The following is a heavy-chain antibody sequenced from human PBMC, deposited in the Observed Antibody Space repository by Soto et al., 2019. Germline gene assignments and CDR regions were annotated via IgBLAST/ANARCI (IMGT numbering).Heavy chain of an antibody. CDR2: IYWDDDK. CDR1: GFSLSSTRVA. Sequence: QITLKESGPTLVKPTQTLTLTCTFSGFSLSSTRVAVGWIRQPPGKALEWLALIYWDDDKRYSPFLKSRLTITKDTSKNQVVLIMPDMDPVDTATYYCAHSVVAGLGYYFDYWGQGTLVTVSS. CDR3: AHSVVAGLGYYFDY. D-gene: IGHD6-19*01. J-gene: IGHJ4*02. V-gene: IGHV2-5*02.